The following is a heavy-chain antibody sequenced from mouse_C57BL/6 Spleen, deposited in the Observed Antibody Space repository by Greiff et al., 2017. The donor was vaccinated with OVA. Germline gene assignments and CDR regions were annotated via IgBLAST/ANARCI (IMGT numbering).Heavy chain of an antibody. CDR2: INPYNGDT. Sequence: EVQVVESGPELVKPGDSVKISCKASGYSFTGYFMNWVMQSHGKSLEWIGRINPYNGDTFYNQKFKGKATLTVDKSSSTAHMELRSLTSDDSAVYYCSFYAMGYWGQGTSVTVSS. J-gene: IGHJ4*01. CDR1: GYSFTGYF. V-gene: IGHV1-20*01. CDR3: SFYAMGY.